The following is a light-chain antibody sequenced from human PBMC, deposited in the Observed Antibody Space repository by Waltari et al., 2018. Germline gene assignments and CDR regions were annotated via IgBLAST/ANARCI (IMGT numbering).Light chain of an antibody. Sequence: EIVMTQSPVTLSVSPGERATLSCRASESVSSNVAWYQQKPGQAPRLLIYGASTRATGVPAKVRGSGSGTDFTLTISSLQSEDFAVYYCQQYYHWVAFGGGTWVQIK. CDR2: GAS. CDR1: ESVSSN. J-gene: IGKJ4*01. V-gene: IGKV3-15*01. CDR3: QQYYHWVA.